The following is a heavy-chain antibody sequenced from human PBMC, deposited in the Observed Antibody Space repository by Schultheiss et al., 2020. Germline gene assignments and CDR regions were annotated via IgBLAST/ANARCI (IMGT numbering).Heavy chain of an antibody. CDR1: GFTFSSYT. Sequence: GGSLRLSCAASGFTFSSYTMHWVRQAPGKGLEWVAVIWYDGSNKYYADSVKGRFTISRDNSKNTLYLQMNSLRAEDTAVYYCARFPPYYYDSSGHIDYWGQGTLVTVSS. J-gene: IGHJ4*02. CDR2: IWYDGSNK. D-gene: IGHD3-22*01. V-gene: IGHV3-33*08. CDR3: ARFPPYYYDSSGHIDY.